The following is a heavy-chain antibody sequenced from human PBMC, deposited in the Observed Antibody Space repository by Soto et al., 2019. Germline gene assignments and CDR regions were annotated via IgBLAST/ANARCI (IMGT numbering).Heavy chain of an antibody. D-gene: IGHD2-15*01. J-gene: IGHJ5*02. Sequence: ASVKVSCKASGYTFTSYGISWVRQAPGQGLEWMGWISAYNGNTNYAQKLQGRVTMTTDTSTSTAYMELSSLRSEDTAVYYCAREARYCSGGSCYFNWFDPWGQGTLVTVSS. V-gene: IGHV1-18*01. CDR1: GYTFTSYG. CDR3: AREARYCSGGSCYFNWFDP. CDR2: ISAYNGNT.